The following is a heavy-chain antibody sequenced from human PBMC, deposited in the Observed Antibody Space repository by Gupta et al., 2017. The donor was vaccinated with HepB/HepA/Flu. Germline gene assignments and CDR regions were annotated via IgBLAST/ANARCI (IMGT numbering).Heavy chain of an antibody. D-gene: IGHD2-8*01. CDR3: AKLRVRMSASGGDY. CDR1: GSIFSNYV. Sequence: EVQLLESGGDLVQPGGSLRLSCAVSGSIFSNYVMDWVRQAPGKGLEWVSAISESGDYTSYADSVKGRFTISGDNSKNTLYLQMNSLTAEDTAVYFCAKLRVRMSASGGDYWGHGTLVTVSS. CDR2: ISESGDYT. V-gene: IGHV3-23*01. J-gene: IGHJ4*01.